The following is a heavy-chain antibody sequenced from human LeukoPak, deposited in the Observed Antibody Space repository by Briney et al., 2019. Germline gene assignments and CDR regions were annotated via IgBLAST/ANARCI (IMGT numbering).Heavy chain of an antibody. D-gene: IGHD3/OR15-3a*01. Sequence: GGSLRLSCAASGFTFSSYWMHWVRQAPGKGLVWVSRINSDGSSTSYADSVKGRFTISRDNAKNTLYLQMNSLRAEDTAVYYCASDRIFGPYYYYMDVWGKGTTVTVSS. CDR3: ASDRIFGPYYYYMDV. CDR1: GFTFSSYW. CDR2: INSDGSST. J-gene: IGHJ6*03. V-gene: IGHV3-74*01.